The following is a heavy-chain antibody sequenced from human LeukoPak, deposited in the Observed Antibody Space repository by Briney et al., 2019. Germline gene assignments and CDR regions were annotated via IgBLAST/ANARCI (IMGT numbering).Heavy chain of an antibody. J-gene: IGHJ4*02. Sequence: SETLSLTCAVYGGSFSGYYWSWIRQPPGKGLEWIGEINHSGSTNCNPSLKSRVTISVDTSKNQFSLKLSSVTAADTAVYYCARRRVLTGFFDYWGQGTLVTVSS. D-gene: IGHD3-9*01. CDR2: INHSGST. CDR3: ARRRVLTGFFDY. V-gene: IGHV4-34*01. CDR1: GGSFSGYY.